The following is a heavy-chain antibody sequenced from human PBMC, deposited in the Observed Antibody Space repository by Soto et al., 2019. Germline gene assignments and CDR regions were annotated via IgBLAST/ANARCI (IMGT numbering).Heavy chain of an antibody. V-gene: IGHV4-34*01. CDR2: ISHSGST. CDR3: ARGHLPGGNTFYYDY. J-gene: IGHJ4*02. Sequence: QVQLQQWGAGLLKPSETLSLTCTVYGGSFSGNYWSWIRQPPGMGLEWIGEISHSGSTNYNPSLKSRVTISVDTSKNQFHLKLSSVTAADTAMYYSARGHLPGGNTFYYDYWGQGTLVTVSS. CDR1: GGSFSGNY. D-gene: IGHD2-15*01.